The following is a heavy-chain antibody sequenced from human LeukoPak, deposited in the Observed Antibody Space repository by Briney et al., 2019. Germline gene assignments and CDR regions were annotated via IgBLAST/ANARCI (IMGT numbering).Heavy chain of an antibody. CDR1: GYTFTGYY. V-gene: IGHV1-2*02. D-gene: IGHD6-19*01. CDR3: ARTAPSGYSSGWFTSYYYYGMDV. Sequence: ASVKVSCKASGYTFTGYYMHWVRQAPGQGLEWMVWINPNSGGTNYAQKFQGRVTMTRDTSISTAYMELSRLRSDDTAVYYCARTAPSGYSSGWFTSYYYYGMDVWGQGTTVTVSS. J-gene: IGHJ6*02. CDR2: INPNSGGT.